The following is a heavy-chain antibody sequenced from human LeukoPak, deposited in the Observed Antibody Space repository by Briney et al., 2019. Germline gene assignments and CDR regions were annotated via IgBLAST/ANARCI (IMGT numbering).Heavy chain of an antibody. CDR1: GFTFSNAW. J-gene: IGHJ4*02. CDR2: IKSKTDGGTT. D-gene: IGHD1-26*01. V-gene: IGHV3-15*01. CDR3: TTVVEWWEPPDY. Sequence: SGGSLRLSCAASGFTFSNAWMSWVRQAPGKGLEWVGRIKSKTDGGTTDYAAPVKGRFTISRDDSKNTLYLQMNSLKTEDTAVYYCTTVVEWWEPPDYWGQGTLVTVSS.